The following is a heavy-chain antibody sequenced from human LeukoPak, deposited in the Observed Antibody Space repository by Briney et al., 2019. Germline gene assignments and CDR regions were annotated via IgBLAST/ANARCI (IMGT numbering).Heavy chain of an antibody. J-gene: IGHJ6*02. CDR1: GFTSSSYW. V-gene: IGHV3-7*01. CDR3: ARRLDV. CDR2: IKQDGSEK. Sequence: GGSLRLSCAASGFTSSSYWMHWVRQAPGKGLEWVANIKQDGSEKYYVDSVKGRFTISRDNAKNSLSLQMNSLRAEDTAVYYCARRLDVWGQGTTVTVSS.